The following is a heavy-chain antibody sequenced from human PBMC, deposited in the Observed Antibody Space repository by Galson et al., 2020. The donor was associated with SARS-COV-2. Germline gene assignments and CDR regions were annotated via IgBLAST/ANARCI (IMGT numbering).Heavy chain of an antibody. CDR3: ARGFWSSGKGGYYYYFGMDV. CDR2: IYYSGST. D-gene: IGHD3-10*01. CDR1: GGSIRSGGYY. V-gene: IGHV4-31*03. Sequence: ASEPLSLTCTVSGGSIRSGGYYWSWIRQHPGKGLEWIGYIYYSGSTYYNPSIKSRVTISVDTSKNQFSLKLSSVTAADTAVYYCARGFWSSGKGGYYYYFGMDVWGQGTTVTVSS. J-gene: IGHJ6*02.